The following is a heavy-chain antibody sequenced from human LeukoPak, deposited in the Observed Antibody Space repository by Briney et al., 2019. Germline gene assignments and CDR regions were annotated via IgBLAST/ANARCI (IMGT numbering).Heavy chain of an antibody. J-gene: IGHJ4*02. D-gene: IGHD3-10*01. CDR1: GFTFNIYA. Sequence: GGSLRLSCAASGFTFNIYAMNWVRQAPGKGLEWVAAISGSGVSTRDADSVKGRFTISRDNSKNTLYLQMSSLRAEDTAVYYCARDHYGSGMYWGQGTLVTVPS. CDR3: ARDHYGSGMY. V-gene: IGHV3-23*01. CDR2: ISGSGVST.